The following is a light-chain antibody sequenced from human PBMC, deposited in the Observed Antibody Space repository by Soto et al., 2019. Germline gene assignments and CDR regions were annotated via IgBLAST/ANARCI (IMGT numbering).Light chain of an antibody. Sequence: IVMTQSPATLSVSPGERATLSCRASQSVIRNLAWYQQKPGQAPRLLIYAASTRASGIPDRFSGSGSGTDFVLTISRLEPEDFAVYYCQQYGDLPFTFGPGTKVDIK. CDR2: AAS. V-gene: IGKV3D-15*01. CDR1: QSVIRN. J-gene: IGKJ3*01. CDR3: QQYGDLPFT.